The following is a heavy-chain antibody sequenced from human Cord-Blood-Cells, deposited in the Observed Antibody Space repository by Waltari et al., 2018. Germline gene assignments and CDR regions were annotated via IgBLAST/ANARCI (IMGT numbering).Heavy chain of an antibody. V-gene: IGHV3-53*01. CDR1: GFTVSSNY. D-gene: IGHD3-10*01. CDR2: IYSGGST. Sequence: EVQLVESGGGLIQPGGSLRLSCAASGFTVSSNYMSWVRQAPGKGLEWVSVIYSGGSTYYADSVKGRCTISRDNSKNTLYLQMNSLRAEDTAVYYCARSRGAVRGVIDYWGQGTLVTVSS. J-gene: IGHJ4*02. CDR3: ARSRGAVRGVIDY.